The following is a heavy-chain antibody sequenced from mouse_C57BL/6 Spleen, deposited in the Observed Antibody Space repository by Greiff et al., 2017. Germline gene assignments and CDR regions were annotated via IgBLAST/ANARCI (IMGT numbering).Heavy chain of an antibody. CDR2: IYPGNGDT. D-gene: IGHD2-5*01. Sequence: LQESGAELVRPGASVKMSCKASGYTFTSYNMHWVKQTPRQGLEWIGAIYPGNGDTSYNQKFKGKATLTVDKSSSTAYMQLSSLTSEDSAVYFCARSDYYSNYGGDAMGYWGQGTSVTVSS. CDR1: GYTFTSYN. CDR3: ARSDYYSNYGGDAMGY. J-gene: IGHJ4*01. V-gene: IGHV1-12*01.